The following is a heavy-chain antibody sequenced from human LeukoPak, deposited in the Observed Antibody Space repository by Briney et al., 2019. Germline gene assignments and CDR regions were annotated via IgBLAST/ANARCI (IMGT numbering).Heavy chain of an antibody. CDR3: ARLGQSYDFWSGPTSSNWFDP. J-gene: IGHJ5*02. CDR2: IYYSGST. D-gene: IGHD3-3*01. Sequence: SETLSLTCTVSGGSINNYYWSWIRQPPGKGLEWIGYIYYSGSTNYNPSLKSRVTISVDTSKNQFSLKLSSVTAADTAVYYCARLGQSYDFWSGPTSSNWFDPWGQGTLVTVSS. CDR1: GGSINNYY. V-gene: IGHV4-59*08.